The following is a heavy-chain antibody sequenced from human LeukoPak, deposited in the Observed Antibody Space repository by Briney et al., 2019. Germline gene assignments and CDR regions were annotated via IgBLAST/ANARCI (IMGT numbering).Heavy chain of an antibody. D-gene: IGHD3-22*01. V-gene: IGHV3-21*01. J-gene: IGHJ4*02. CDR2: ISSSSSYI. CDR3: ARDKYDSSGYRDY. Sequence: GGSLRLSCAASGFTFSSYSMNWVRQAPGKGLEWVSSISSSSSYIYYADSVKGRFTISRDNAKNSLYLQMNSLRAEDTAVYYCARDKYDSSGYRDYWGQGTLVTVSS. CDR1: GFTFSSYS.